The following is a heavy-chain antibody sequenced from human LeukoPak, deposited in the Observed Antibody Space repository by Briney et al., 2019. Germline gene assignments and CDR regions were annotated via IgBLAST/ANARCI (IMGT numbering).Heavy chain of an antibody. J-gene: IGHJ4*02. D-gene: IGHD6-6*01. CDR1: GFTLHDFA. CDR2: ISGDGGTT. Sequence: GGSLRLSCAASGFTLHDFAMHWVRQSPGKGLEWVSLISGDGGTTYYTDSVKGRFTISRDNNKNSLFLQMNSLRVEDTAFYYCAKGNNSISLNFDYWGRGTLVTVSS. CDR3: AKGNNSISLNFDY. V-gene: IGHV3-43*02.